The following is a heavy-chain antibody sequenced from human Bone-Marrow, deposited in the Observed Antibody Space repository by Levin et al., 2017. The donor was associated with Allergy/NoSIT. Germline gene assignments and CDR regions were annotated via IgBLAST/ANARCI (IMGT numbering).Heavy chain of an antibody. CDR2: MNPRSGNA. J-gene: IGHJ5*02. Sequence: GESLKISCKASGYSFTFYDLNWVRQAAGQGPEWLGWMNPRSGNAGSPQKFQGRITMTRNTSLNTAYMHLTSLTPDDTAVYFCARNRFGSGNTDWFAPWGQGTLVTVSS. CDR3: ARNRFGSGNTDWFAP. V-gene: IGHV1-8*01. D-gene: IGHD3-10*01. CDR1: GYSFTFYD.